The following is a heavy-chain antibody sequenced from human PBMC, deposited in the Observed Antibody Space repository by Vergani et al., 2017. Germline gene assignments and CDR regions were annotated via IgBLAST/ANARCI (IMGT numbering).Heavy chain of an antibody. CDR3: ASPWRYGDYTKNYGMDV. V-gene: IGHV3-23*04. D-gene: IGHD4-17*01. CDR2: ISGSGGST. J-gene: IGHJ6*02. CDR1: GFTFSSYA. Sequence: VQLVESGGGLVKPGGSLRLSCAASGFTFSSYAMSWVRQAPGKGLEWVSAISGSGGSTYYADSVKGRFTISRDNSKNTLYLQMNSLRAVDTAVYYCASPWRYGDYTKNYGMDVWGQGTTVTVSS.